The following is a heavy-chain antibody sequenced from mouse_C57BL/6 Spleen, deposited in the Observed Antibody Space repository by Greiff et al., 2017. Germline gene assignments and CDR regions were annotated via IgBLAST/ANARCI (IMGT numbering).Heavy chain of an antibody. D-gene: IGHD4-1*01. J-gene: IGHJ4*01. CDR2: IRSKSNNYAT. CDR3: VRQTSNWAYAMDY. Sequence: EVHLVESGGGLVQPKGSLKLSCAASGFSFNTYAMNWVRQAPGKGLEWVARIRSKSNNYATYYADSVKDRFTISRDDSESMLYLQMNNLKTEDTAMYYCVRQTSNWAYAMDYWGQGTSVTVSS. CDR1: GFSFNTYA. V-gene: IGHV10-1*01.